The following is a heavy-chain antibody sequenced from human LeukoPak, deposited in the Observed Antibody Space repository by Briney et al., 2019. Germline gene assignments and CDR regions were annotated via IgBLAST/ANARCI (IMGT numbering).Heavy chain of an antibody. D-gene: IGHD1-1*01. CDR2: IGGGGVDN. CDR1: GFTFSRHV. CDR3: AKDPPTTGTTFDN. Sequence: PGGSLRLSCAASGFTFSRHVMSWVGQAPGKGLEWVSSIGGGGVDNYYAASVKGRFTISRDNSENTLYLQMNSLRVEDTAVYYCAKDPPTTGTTFDNWGRGTLVTVSA. V-gene: IGHV3-23*01. J-gene: IGHJ4*02.